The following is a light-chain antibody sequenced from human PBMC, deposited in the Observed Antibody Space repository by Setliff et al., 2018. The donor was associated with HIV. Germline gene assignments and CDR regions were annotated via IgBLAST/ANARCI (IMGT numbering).Light chain of an antibody. J-gene: IGLJ1*01. CDR1: RSDVGGYNY. CDR2: DVS. V-gene: IGLV2-14*03. Sequence: QSALTQAASVSGSPGQSITMSCTGTRSDVGGYNYVSWYQQHPGKAPKLMIYDVSNRPSGVSKRFSGSKSGNTASLTISGLQAEDEADYYCSSYTSTSTLCVFGTGTKV. CDR3: SSYTSTSTLCV.